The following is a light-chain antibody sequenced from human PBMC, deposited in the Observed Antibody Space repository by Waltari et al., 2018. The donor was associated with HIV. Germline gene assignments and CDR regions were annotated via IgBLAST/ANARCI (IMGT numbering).Light chain of an antibody. CDR3: QQYNKWPPYT. Sequence: ETVLTQSPGTLSLSPGERATLSCRASQSVSSSYLAWYQQKPGQAPRLLIYGASTRATGIPDRFSGSGSGTDFTLTISSLQSEDFALYYCQQYNKWPPYTFGQGTKLEIK. V-gene: IGKV3-20*01. CDR1: QSVSSSY. J-gene: IGKJ2*01. CDR2: GAS.